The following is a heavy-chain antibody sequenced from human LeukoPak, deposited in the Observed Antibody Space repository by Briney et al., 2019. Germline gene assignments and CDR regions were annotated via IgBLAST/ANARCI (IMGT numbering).Heavy chain of an antibody. V-gene: IGHV1-2*02. Sequence: ASVKVSCKASSYRSTDYYIYWVRQAPGQGLEWMGWINPNSGGTNYAQKFQGRVTMTRDTSISTAYMDLSRLTSDDTALYYCARGGLETVPGKYYHYVMDVWGQGTTVTVSS. CDR1: SYRSTDYY. J-gene: IGHJ6*02. CDR2: INPNSGGT. CDR3: ARGGLETVPGKYYHYVMDV. D-gene: IGHD6-19*01.